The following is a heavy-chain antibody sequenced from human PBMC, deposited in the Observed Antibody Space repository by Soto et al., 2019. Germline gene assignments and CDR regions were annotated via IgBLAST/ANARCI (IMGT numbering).Heavy chain of an antibody. CDR1: GGSISSSNW. J-gene: IGHJ4*02. CDR2: IYHSGST. Sequence: QVQLQESGPGLVKPSGTLSLTCAVSGGSISSSNWWSWVRQPPGKGLEWIGEIYHSGSTNYNPSLKSRVTISVDKYKSQFSLKLSSVTAADRAVYYCEASYYYDSSELWGQGTLVTVSS. CDR3: EASYYYDSSEL. V-gene: IGHV4-4*02. D-gene: IGHD3-22*01.